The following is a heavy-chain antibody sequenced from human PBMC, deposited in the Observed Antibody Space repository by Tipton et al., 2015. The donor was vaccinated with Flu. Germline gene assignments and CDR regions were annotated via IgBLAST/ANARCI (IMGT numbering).Heavy chain of an antibody. CDR2: IYNSQYT. J-gene: IGHJ4*02. Sequence: TLSLTCTVSGGSIGSYYWNWIRQPPGKGLEWIGYIYNSQYTKYNPSLKSRVTISVDTSKKQFSLQLRSVTAADTAVYYCAGDPSLGMPDFFDYWGQGTLVTASS. V-gene: IGHV4-59*12. D-gene: IGHD2-2*01. CDR1: GGSIGSYY. CDR3: AGDPSLGMPDFFDY.